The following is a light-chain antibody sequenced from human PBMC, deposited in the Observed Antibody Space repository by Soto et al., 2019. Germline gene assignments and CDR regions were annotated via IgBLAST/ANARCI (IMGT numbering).Light chain of an antibody. V-gene: IGLV1-40*01. CDR1: SSNIGTGYD. Sequence: QSVLTQPPSVSGAPGQRVTISCTGSSSNIGTGYDVHWYQQLPGTTPKLLIYANNNRPSGVPDRFSGSKSGASASLAITGLQADDEADYYCQSCDSSLSGYVFGTGTKVTVL. J-gene: IGLJ1*01. CDR2: ANN. CDR3: QSCDSSLSGYV.